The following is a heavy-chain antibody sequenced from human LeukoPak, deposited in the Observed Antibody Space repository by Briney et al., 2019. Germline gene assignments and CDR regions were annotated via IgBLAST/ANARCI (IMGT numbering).Heavy chain of an antibody. V-gene: IGHV3-23*01. J-gene: IGHJ4*02. D-gene: IGHD1-26*01. Sequence: GGSLRLSCAASGFTFSNYAMSWVRQAPGKGLELVSTLTNGGETTYYADSLKDRSTIARDNSKNMLYLQMNSLRAEGTAVYYCAKGRIGFDQWGQGTLVSISS. CDR1: GFTFSNYA. CDR2: LTNGGETT. CDR3: AKGRIGFDQ.